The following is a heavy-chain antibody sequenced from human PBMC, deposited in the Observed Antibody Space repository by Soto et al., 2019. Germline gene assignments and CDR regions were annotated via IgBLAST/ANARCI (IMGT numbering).Heavy chain of an antibody. J-gene: IGHJ5*02. Sequence: QVQLVQSGAEVKKPGASVKVYCKASGYTFTGYYMHWLRQAPGQGLEWMGWINTNSGGTNNAQKFQGRVTMTRDTSISKAYMELSRLSSEDTAVDYCARPYLYGYNWFAPWGQGTLVTVSS. D-gene: IGHD5-18*01. CDR3: ARPYLYGYNWFAP. CDR1: GYTFTGYY. V-gene: IGHV1-2*02. CDR2: INTNSGGT.